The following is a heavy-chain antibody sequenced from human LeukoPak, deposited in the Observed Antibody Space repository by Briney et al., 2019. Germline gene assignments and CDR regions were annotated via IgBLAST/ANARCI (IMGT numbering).Heavy chain of an antibody. CDR1: GGSISSNSYY. CDR3: ARVGGWGVREEFYYYMDV. J-gene: IGHJ6*03. CDR2: IYTSGST. D-gene: IGHD3-10*01. V-gene: IGHV4-61*02. Sequence: SETLSLTCTVSGGSISSNSYYWSWIRQPAGKGLEWIGRIYTSGSTNYNPSLKSRVTMSVDTSKNQFSLQLSSVTAADTAVYYCARVGGWGVREEFYYYMDVWGKGTTVTISS.